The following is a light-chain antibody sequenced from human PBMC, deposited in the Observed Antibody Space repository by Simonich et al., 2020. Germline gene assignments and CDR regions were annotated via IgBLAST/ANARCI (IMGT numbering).Light chain of an antibody. CDR3: QQYYSTLYT. V-gene: IGKV4-1*01. J-gene: IGKJ2*01. Sequence: DIVMTQSPDSLAVSLGERATINCKSSQSVLYSSNNKNYVAWSQKKPGQPPKRLIYWASPRESVVPDRFSGSGSGTDFTLTISSLQAEDVAVYYCQQYYSTLYTFGQGTKLEIK. CDR1: QSVLYSSNNKNY. CDR2: WAS.